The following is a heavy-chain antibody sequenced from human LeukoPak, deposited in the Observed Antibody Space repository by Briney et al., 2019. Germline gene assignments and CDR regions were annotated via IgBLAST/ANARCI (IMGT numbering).Heavy chain of an antibody. J-gene: IGHJ4*02. Sequence: PGGSLRLSCAASGFTFSSYAMSWVRQAPGKGLEWVSAISGSGGSTYYADSVKGRFTISRDNSKNTLYLQMNSLRAEDAAVYYCAKDSLRLPWRYYGPNPWYYFDYWGQGTLVTVSS. CDR1: GFTFSSYA. D-gene: IGHD3-10*01. CDR3: AKDSLRLPWRYYGPNPWYYFDY. CDR2: ISGSGGST. V-gene: IGHV3-23*01.